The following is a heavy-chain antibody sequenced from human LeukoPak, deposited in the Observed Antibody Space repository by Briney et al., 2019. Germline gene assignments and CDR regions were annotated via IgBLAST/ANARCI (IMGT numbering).Heavy chain of an antibody. CDR3: ARGPTYCSSSSCLQGE. J-gene: IGHJ4*02. V-gene: IGHV4-61*02. Sequence: SETLSLTCTVSGGSISSGSYYWSWIRQPAGKGLEWIGRIYTSGSTNYNPSLKSRVTISVDTSKNQFSLKLSSVTAADTAVYHCARGPTYCSSSSCLQGEWGQGTLVTVSS. CDR2: IYTSGST. CDR1: GGSISSGSYY. D-gene: IGHD2-15*01.